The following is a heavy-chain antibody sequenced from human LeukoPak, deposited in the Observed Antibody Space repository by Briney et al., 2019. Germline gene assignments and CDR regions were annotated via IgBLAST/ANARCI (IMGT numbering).Heavy chain of an antibody. CDR1: GFTFSSYG. V-gene: IGHV3-30*18. Sequence: GGSLRLSCAASGFTFSSYGMHWVRQAPGKGLEWVAVISYDGSNKYYADSVKGRFTISRDNSKNTLYLQMNSLRAEDTAVYYCAKDWNVAVAGMGAFDYWGQGTLVTVSS. D-gene: IGHD6-19*01. J-gene: IGHJ4*02. CDR3: AKDWNVAVAGMGAFDY. CDR2: ISYDGSNK.